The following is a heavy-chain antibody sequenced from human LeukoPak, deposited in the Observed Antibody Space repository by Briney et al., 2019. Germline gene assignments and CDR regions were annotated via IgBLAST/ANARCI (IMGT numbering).Heavy chain of an antibody. CDR1: GGSISSYY. D-gene: IGHD6-19*01. CDR3: AGHSGSGRYPYYYGMDV. CDR2: IYYSGST. Sequence: PSETLSLTCTVSGGSISSYYWSWIRQPPGKGLEWIGYIYYSGSTNYNPSLKSRVTISVDTSKNQFSLKLSSVTAADTAVYYCAGHSGSGRYPYYYGMDVWGQGTTVTVSS. V-gene: IGHV4-59*08. J-gene: IGHJ6*02.